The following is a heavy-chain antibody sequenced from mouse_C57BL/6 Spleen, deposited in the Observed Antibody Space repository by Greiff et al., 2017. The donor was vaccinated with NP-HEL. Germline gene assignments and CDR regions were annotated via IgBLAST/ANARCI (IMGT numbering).Heavy chain of an antibody. CDR1: GYAFSSYW. D-gene: IGHD1-1*01. V-gene: IGHV1-80*01. Sequence: QVQLQQSGAELVKPGASVKISCKASGYAFSSYWMNWVKQRPGKGLEWIGQFYPGDGDTNYNGKFKGKATLTADKSSSTAYMQLSSLTSEDSAVYFCARWGVVATEYYFDYWGQGTTLTVSS. CDR2: FYPGDGDT. CDR3: ARWGVVATEYYFDY. J-gene: IGHJ2*01.